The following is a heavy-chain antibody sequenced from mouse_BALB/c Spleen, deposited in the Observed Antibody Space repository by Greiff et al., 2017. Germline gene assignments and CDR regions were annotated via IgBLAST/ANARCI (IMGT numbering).Heavy chain of an antibody. J-gene: IGHJ2*01. CDR2: IDTSDSYT. CDR1: GYTFTDYW. V-gene: IGHV1-69*01. Sequence: QVQLQQPGAELVMPGASVKMSCKASGYTFTDYWMHWVKQRPGQGLEWIGAIDTSDSYTSYNQKFKGKATLTVDESSSTAYMQLSSLTSEDSAVYYCARSRDYDGDFDYWGQGTTLTVSS. CDR3: ARSRDYDGDFDY. D-gene: IGHD2-4*01.